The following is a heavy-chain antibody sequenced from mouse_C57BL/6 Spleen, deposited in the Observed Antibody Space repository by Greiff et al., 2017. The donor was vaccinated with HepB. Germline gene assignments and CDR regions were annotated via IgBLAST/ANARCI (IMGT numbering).Heavy chain of an antibody. CDR3: TRGGFAY. Sequence: VKLQQSGAELVRPGASVTLSCKASGYTFTDYEMHWVKQTPVHGLEWIGAIDPETGGTAYNQKFKGKAKLTADKSSSTAYMELRSLTSEGSAVYYCTRGGFAYWGQGTLVTVSA. CDR2: IDPETGGT. V-gene: IGHV1-15*01. CDR1: GYTFTDYE. J-gene: IGHJ3*01.